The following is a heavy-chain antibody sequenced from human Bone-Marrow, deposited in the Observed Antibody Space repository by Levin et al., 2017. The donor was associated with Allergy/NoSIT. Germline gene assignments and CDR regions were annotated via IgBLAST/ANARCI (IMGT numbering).Heavy chain of an antibody. V-gene: IGHV4-38-2*02. Sequence: SETLSLTCTVSGYSISSGYYWGWIRQPPGTGLEWIGNIYHSGSSYYDPSLKSRVAISVDASKNQFSLKLTSVTAADTAVYYCARLQRGYSSEIDYWGQGTLVTVSS. J-gene: IGHJ4*02. CDR1: GYSISSGYY. CDR2: IYHSGSS. D-gene: IGHD5-18*01. CDR3: ARLQRGYSSEIDY.